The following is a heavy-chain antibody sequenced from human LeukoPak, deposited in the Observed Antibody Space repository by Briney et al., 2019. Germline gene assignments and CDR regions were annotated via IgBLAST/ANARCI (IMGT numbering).Heavy chain of an antibody. D-gene: IGHD3-9*01. J-gene: IGHJ6*03. CDR2: INHSGST. Sequence: SETLSLTCAVYGGSFSGYYWSWIRQPPGKGLEWIGEINHSGSTNYNPSLKSRVTISVDTSKNQFSLNLSSVTAADTAVYYCARYFDWLSPGLNYYYYMDVWGKGTTVTISS. CDR1: GGSFSGYY. V-gene: IGHV4-34*01. CDR3: ARYFDWLSPGLNYYYYMDV.